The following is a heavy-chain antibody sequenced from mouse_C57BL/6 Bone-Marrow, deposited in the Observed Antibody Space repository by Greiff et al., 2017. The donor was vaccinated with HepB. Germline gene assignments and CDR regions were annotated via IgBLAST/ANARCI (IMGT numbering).Heavy chain of an antibody. CDR1: GFTFSSYA. CDR2: ISSGGDYI. Sequence: EVNVVESGEGLVKPGGSLKLSCAASGFTFSSYAMSWVCQTPEKRLEWVAYISSGGDYIYYADTVKGRFTISRDNARNTLYLQMSSLKSEDTAMYYCTRGLYYGSSAWFAYWGQGTLVTVSA. D-gene: IGHD1-1*01. J-gene: IGHJ3*01. V-gene: IGHV5-9-1*02. CDR3: TRGLYYGSSAWFAY.